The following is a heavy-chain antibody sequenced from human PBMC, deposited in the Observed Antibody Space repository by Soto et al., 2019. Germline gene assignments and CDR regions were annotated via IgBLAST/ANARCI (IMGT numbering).Heavy chain of an antibody. J-gene: IGHJ4*02. Sequence: QLQLQESGPGLVKASETLSLTCTVSGGFISSSSYYWGWIRQPPGKGLEWIGSIYYSGSTYYNPSLKSRVTISVDTSKNQFSLKLSSVTAADTAVYYCARRWRAAAGSEYFDYWGQGTLVTVSS. CDR1: GGFISSSSYY. D-gene: IGHD6-13*01. V-gene: IGHV4-39*01. CDR2: IYYSGST. CDR3: ARRWRAAAGSEYFDY.